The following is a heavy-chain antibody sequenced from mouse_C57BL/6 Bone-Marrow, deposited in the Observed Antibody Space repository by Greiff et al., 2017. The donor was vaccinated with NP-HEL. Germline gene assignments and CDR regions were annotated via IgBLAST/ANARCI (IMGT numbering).Heavy chain of an antibody. CDR3: ESVSTMVKWVAY. D-gene: IGHD2-3*01. CDR2: IDPSDSYT. Sequence: QVQLQQPGAELARPGTSVKLSCKASGYTFTSYWMHWVKQRPGQGLEWIGVIDPSDSYTNYNQKFKGKATLTVDTSSSTAYMQLSSLTYEDSAVSYCESVSTMVKWVAYGGQGTLATVSA. J-gene: IGHJ3*01. V-gene: IGHV1-59*01. CDR1: GYTFTSYW.